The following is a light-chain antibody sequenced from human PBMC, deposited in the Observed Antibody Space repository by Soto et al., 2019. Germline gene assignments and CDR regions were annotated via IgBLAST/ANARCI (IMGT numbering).Light chain of an antibody. CDR2: AAS. V-gene: IGKV1D-16*01. Sequence: DIQMTQSPSSLSASVGDRVTITCRASQVIDRWLAWYQQKPGKAPKLLIYAASSLQSGVPSRFSGSGSGTEFTLSISRLQTDDFATYYCQQYGSFSPITFGGGTKVEI. CDR1: QVIDRW. J-gene: IGKJ4*01. CDR3: QQYGSFSPIT.